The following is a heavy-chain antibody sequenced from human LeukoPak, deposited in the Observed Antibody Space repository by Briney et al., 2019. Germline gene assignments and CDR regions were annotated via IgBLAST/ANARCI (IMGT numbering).Heavy chain of an antibody. CDR1: GYSLSDLS. CDR2: FEPEEGEHGEA. Sequence: ASVKVSCRVSGYSLSDLSIHWVRHVPGKGLGWMGGFEPEEGEHGEAIFAQEFEDRLTLTEDTSADTAYMELVRLTSEDTAVYYCATDRLEIYALHIWGQGTAVTVSS. V-gene: IGHV1-24*01. J-gene: IGHJ3*02. D-gene: IGHD2/OR15-2a*01. CDR3: ATDRLEIYALHI.